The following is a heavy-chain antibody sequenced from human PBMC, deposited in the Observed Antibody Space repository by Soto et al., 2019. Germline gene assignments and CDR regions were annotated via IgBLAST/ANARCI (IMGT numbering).Heavy chain of an antibody. CDR1: ICSISSSRYY. J-gene: IGHJ6*02. Sequence: SETMSITFTVSICSISSSRYYWGWISKPPGKGLEWIGSIYYSGSTYYNPSLKSRVTISVDTSKNQFSLKLSSVTAADTAVYYCARGRYSSSWAGYYYYGMDVRGQGTTVTVSS. CDR3: ARGRYSSSWAGYYYYGMDV. D-gene: IGHD6-13*01. CDR2: IYYSGST. V-gene: IGHV4-39*01.